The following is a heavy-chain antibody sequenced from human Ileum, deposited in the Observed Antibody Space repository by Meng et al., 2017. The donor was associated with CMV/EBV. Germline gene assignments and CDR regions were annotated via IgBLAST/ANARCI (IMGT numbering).Heavy chain of an antibody. Sequence: GGSLRLSCAASGFSFSSYGMHWVRQAPGKGLEWVSFIRYDGSDKYYVDSVKGRFTISRDTSKNTLYLQMNSLRAEDTAVYYFAKADLYYPYLDYWGQGTLVTVSS. CDR1: GFSFSSYG. V-gene: IGHV3-30*02. CDR2: IRYDGSDK. J-gene: IGHJ4*02. D-gene: IGHD3-22*01. CDR3: AKADLYYPYLDY.